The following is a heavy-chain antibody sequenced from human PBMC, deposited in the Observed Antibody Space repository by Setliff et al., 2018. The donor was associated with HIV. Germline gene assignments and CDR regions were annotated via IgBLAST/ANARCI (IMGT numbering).Heavy chain of an antibody. CDR2: IYPDDSDT. V-gene: IGHV5-51*01. D-gene: IGHD3-10*01. CDR3: ARIWFGAQDAFDI. CDR1: GYSFPNYW. Sequence: PGESLKISCKGSGYSFPNYWIGWVRQMPGKGLEWVGIIYPDDSDTRYSPSFQGQVTISADKSISTAYLQWSSLKASDTAMYYCARIWFGAQDAFDIWGQGTMVTVSS. J-gene: IGHJ3*02.